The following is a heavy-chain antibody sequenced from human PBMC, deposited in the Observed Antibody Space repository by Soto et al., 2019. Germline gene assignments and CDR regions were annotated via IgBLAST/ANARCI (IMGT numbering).Heavy chain of an antibody. CDR1: GFTFSCYG. J-gene: IGHJ3*01. Sequence: QVQLLESGGGVVQPGRSLRLSCAASGFTFSCYGMHWVRQAPGKGLEWVAVIWYGGSNKYYADSVKGRFTISRDNSTNKLYLQLKSMRAEETAVYYCARKAVMGATEGGDAFDLWGQGTMVTVSS. CDR2: IWYGGSNK. V-gene: IGHV3-33*01. CDR3: ARKAVMGATEGGDAFDL. D-gene: IGHD1-26*01.